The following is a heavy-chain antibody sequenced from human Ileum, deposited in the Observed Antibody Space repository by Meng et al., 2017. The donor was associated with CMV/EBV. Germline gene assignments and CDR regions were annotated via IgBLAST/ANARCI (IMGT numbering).Heavy chain of an antibody. CDR3: ATASIGSLGDGVDS. CDR2: NSSDKSKQ. CDR1: GTTLWRFG. V-gene: IGHV3-30*03. Sequence: GTTLWRFGMHWVRQAQGMGLNWVAVNSSDKSKQYHADSVWSRFTISRDNSKNTLFLQMNRLRSDDTAVYYCATASIGSLGDGVDSWGQGTLVTVSS. J-gene: IGHJ4*02. D-gene: IGHD2-21*02.